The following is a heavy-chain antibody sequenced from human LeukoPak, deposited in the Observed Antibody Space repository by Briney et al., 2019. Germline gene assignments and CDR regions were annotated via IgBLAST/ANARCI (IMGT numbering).Heavy chain of an antibody. Sequence: GRSLRLSCAASGFTFSSYGMHWVRQAPGKGLEWVAVIWYDGSNKYYADSVKGRFTISRDNSKNTLYLQMNSLRAEDTAVYYCARGYYDSSGYSGTPFDYWGQGTLVTVSS. V-gene: IGHV3-33*01. CDR1: GFTFSSYG. CDR2: IWYDGSNK. CDR3: ARGYYDSSGYSGTPFDY. D-gene: IGHD3-22*01. J-gene: IGHJ4*02.